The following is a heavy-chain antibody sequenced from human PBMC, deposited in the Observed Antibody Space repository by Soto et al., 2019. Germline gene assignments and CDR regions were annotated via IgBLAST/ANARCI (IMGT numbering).Heavy chain of an antibody. Sequence: SETLSLTCTVAGGSISSYCWSWIRQPPGKGLEWIGYIYYSGSTNYNPSLKSRVTISVDTSKNQFSLKLSSVTAADTAVYYCARGSPLSGYSSSWYWFDPWGQGTLVTVSS. CDR1: GGSISSYC. J-gene: IGHJ5*02. CDR3: ARGSPLSGYSSSWYWFDP. V-gene: IGHV4-59*01. D-gene: IGHD6-13*01. CDR2: IYYSGST.